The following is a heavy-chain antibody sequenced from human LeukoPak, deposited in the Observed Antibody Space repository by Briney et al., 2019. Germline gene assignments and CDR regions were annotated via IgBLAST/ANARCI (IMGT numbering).Heavy chain of an antibody. V-gene: IGHV3-11*06. J-gene: IGHJ4*02. Sequence: GRSLRLSCAASGFMFSDYFMSWIRQAPGKELEWISYISSNSKYTKYADSVKGRFTISRDNAKKSLYLQMNSLRAEDTAIYYCARAKPLPLMAHYFDYWGQGTLLTVSS. CDR1: GFMFSDYF. D-gene: IGHD3-16*02. CDR3: ARAKPLPLMAHYFDY. CDR2: ISSNSKYT.